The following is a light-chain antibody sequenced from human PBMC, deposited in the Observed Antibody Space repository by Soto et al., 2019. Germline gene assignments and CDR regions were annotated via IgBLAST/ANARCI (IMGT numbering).Light chain of an antibody. Sequence: QAVVTQEPSLTVSPGGTVTLTCGSSTGAVTSGLYPYWFQQKPGQAPRTLIYETSNKHSWTPARFSSSLLGGKAALTLSGAQPEDEAEYYCLLSYSGARVFGGGTKLTVL. CDR1: TGAVTSGLY. J-gene: IGLJ3*02. V-gene: IGLV7-46*01. CDR3: LLSYSGARV. CDR2: ETS.